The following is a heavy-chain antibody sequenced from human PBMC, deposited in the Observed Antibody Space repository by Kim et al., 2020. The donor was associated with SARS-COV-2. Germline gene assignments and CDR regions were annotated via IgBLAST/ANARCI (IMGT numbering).Heavy chain of an antibody. Sequence: GGSLRLSCAASGFTFSSYGMHWVRQAPGKGLEWVAVIWYDGSNKYYADSVKGRFTISRDNSKNTLYLQMNSLRAEDTAVYYCARDNLKYGDYVGYFDYWGQGTLFTVSS. V-gene: IGHV3-33*01. CDR3: ARDNLKYGDYVGYFDY. CDR1: GFTFSSYG. D-gene: IGHD4-17*01. CDR2: IWYDGSNK. J-gene: IGHJ4*02.